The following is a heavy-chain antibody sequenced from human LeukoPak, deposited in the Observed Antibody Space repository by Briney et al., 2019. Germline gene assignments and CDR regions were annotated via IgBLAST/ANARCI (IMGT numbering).Heavy chain of an antibody. V-gene: IGHV4-34*01. CDR2: INHSGST. D-gene: IGHD6-19*01. J-gene: IGHJ4*02. CDR3: ARDQGAGNFDY. Sequence: KTSETLSLTCAVYGGSFSGYYWSWIRQPPGKGLEWIGEINHSGSTNYNPSLKSRVTISVDTSKNQFSLKLSSVTAADTAVYYCARDQGAGNFDYWGQGTLVTVSS. CDR1: GGSFSGYY.